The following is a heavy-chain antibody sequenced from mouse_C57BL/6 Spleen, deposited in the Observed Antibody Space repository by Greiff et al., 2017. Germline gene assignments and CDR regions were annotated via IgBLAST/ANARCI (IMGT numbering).Heavy chain of an antibody. CDR3: ARSLHYYGSTYYAMDY. D-gene: IGHD1-1*01. J-gene: IGHJ4*01. V-gene: IGHV7-3*01. CDR1: GFTFTDYY. Sequence: DVKLVESGGGLVQPGGSLSLSCAASGFTFTDYYMSWVRQPPGKALEWLGFIRNKANGYTTEYSASVKGRFTISRDNSQSILYLQMNALRAEDSATYYCARSLHYYGSTYYAMDYWGQGTSVTVSS. CDR2: IRNKANGYTT.